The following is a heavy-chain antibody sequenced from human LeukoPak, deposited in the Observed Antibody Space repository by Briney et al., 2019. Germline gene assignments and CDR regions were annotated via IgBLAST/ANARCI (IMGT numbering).Heavy chain of an antibody. V-gene: IGHV3-30*03. CDR3: ARDNIVVVPAAMRYFDY. Sequence: GGSPRLSCAASGFTFSSYSMNWVRQAPGKGLEWVAVISYDGSNKYYADSVKGRFTISRDNSKNTLYLQMNSLRAEDTAVYYCARDNIVVVPAAMRYFDYWGQGTLVTVSS. J-gene: IGHJ4*02. CDR1: GFTFSSYS. CDR2: ISYDGSNK. D-gene: IGHD2-2*01.